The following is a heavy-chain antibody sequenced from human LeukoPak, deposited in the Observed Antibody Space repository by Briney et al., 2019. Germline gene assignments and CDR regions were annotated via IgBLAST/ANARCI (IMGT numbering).Heavy chain of an antibody. J-gene: IGHJ4*02. CDR1: GFSFSNAG. CDR3: TTEEIGRFGELLGY. CDR2: IKSKTDGGTT. V-gene: IGHV3-15*01. Sequence: GESLRLTCAASGFSFSNAGMSWIRQPPGKGLEWVGRIKSKTDGGTTDYAAPVRGRFTISRDDSKNTLYLQMNSLKTEDTAVYCCTTEEIGRFGELLGYWGQGTLVTVSS. D-gene: IGHD3-10*01.